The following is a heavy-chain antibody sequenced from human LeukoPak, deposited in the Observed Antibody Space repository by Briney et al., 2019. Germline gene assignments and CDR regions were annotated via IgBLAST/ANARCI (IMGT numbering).Heavy chain of an antibody. Sequence: SVKVSCKASGGTFSSYAISWVRQAPGQGLEWMGGIIPIFGTANYAQKFQGRVTITTDESTSTAYMGLSSLRSEDTAVYYCAREMGGYCSGGSCYNYFDYWGQGTLVTVSS. D-gene: IGHD2-15*01. V-gene: IGHV1-69*05. CDR2: IIPIFGTA. CDR3: AREMGGYCSGGSCYNYFDY. J-gene: IGHJ4*02. CDR1: GGTFSSYA.